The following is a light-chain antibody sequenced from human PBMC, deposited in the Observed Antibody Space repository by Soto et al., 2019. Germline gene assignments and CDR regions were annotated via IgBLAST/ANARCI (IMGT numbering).Light chain of an antibody. CDR3: QHRFNWPWT. Sequence: EIVLTQSPVPLSLSPGERATLSCMASQSVIRYLAWYQQRPGQAPRLLIYDASYRATGIPARFSGSGSGTDCTLTISSLEPEDVAVYYCQHRFNWPWTFGQGTKVDIK. CDR1: QSVIRY. V-gene: IGKV3-11*01. CDR2: DAS. J-gene: IGKJ1*01.